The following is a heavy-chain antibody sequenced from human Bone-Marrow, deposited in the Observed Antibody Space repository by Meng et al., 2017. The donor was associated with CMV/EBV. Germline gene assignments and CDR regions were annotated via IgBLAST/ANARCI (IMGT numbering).Heavy chain of an antibody. CDR2: IFPGSGAT. V-gene: IGHV1-2*02. CDR3: VRDMDASEGSAFDI. J-gene: IGHJ3*02. D-gene: IGHD2-2*03. Sequence: ASVKVSCKASGYRLTAHYIHWVRKAPGQGLEWMGWIFPGSGATDYEQKFSDRVTMTRDMSISTFYMELSRLTSDDTAVYYCVRDMDASEGSAFDIWGQGTTVTVSS. CDR1: GYRLTAHY.